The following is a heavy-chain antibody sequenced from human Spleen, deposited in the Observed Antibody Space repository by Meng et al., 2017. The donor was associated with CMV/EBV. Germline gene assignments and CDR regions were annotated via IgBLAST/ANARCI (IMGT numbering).Heavy chain of an antibody. D-gene: IGHD3-22*01. V-gene: IGHV4-34*01. Sequence: VQLQHGGAGLLKPSETLSLTCAVYGGSFSGYYWSWIRQPPGKGLEWIGEINHSGSTNYNPSLKSRVTISVDTSKNQFSLKLSSVTAADTAVYYCARLGDDSSGYYEGNWFDPWGQGTLVTVSS. CDR2: INHSGST. CDR1: GGSFSGYY. J-gene: IGHJ5*02. CDR3: ARLGDDSSGYYEGNWFDP.